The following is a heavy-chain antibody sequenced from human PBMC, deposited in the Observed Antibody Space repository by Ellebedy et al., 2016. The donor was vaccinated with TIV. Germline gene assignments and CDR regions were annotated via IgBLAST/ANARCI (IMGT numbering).Heavy chain of an antibody. CDR1: GGSISNYY. J-gene: IGHJ4*02. CDR2: IFYSGST. D-gene: IGHD6-19*01. Sequence: SETLSLTCTVSGGSISNYYWSWVRQPPGKGLEWIGYIFYSGSTHYNPYLKSRVTISVDTSKNQFSLKLSSVTAADTAMYLCATTIAVAGTFSFNYWGQGTLVTVSS. V-gene: IGHV4-59*01. CDR3: ATTIAVAGTFSFNY.